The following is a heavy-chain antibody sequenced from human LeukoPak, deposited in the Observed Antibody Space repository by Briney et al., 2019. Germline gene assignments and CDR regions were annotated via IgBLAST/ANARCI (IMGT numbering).Heavy chain of an antibody. D-gene: IGHD3-9*01. CDR2: ISAYNGNT. Sequence: ASVKVSCKASGYTFITHGLTWVRQAPGQGLEWMGWISAYNGNTIYAQTLQDRLTMTTDTSTSTAYMELRSLRSDDTAVYYCARGRLRYLGWTRAYSDYWGQGTLVTVSS. CDR3: ARGRLRYLGWTRAYSDY. CDR1: GYTFITHG. V-gene: IGHV1-18*01. J-gene: IGHJ4*02.